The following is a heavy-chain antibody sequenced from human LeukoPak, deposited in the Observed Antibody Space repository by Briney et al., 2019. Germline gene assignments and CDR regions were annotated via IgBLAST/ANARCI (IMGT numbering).Heavy chain of an antibody. Sequence: GGSLRLSCAASGFTFSSYGMHWVRQAPGKGLEWVAVISYDGSNKYYADSVKGRFTISRDNSKNTLYLQMNSLRAEDTAVYYCARDRQPMVRGVTPDYWGQGTLVTVSS. CDR2: ISYDGSNK. CDR3: ARDRQPMVRGVTPDY. V-gene: IGHV3-30*03. D-gene: IGHD3-10*01. J-gene: IGHJ4*02. CDR1: GFTFSSYG.